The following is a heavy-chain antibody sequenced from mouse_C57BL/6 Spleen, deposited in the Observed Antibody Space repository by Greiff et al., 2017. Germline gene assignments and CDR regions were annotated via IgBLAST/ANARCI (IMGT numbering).Heavy chain of an antibody. CDR2: IYPGSGST. CDR1: GYTFTSYW. CDR3: ARDYGNYGLFAY. J-gene: IGHJ3*01. V-gene: IGHV1-55*01. Sequence: VQLQQPGAELVKPGASVKMSCKASGYTFTSYWITWVKQRPGQGLEWIGDIYPGSGSTNYNEKFKSKATLTVDTSSSTAYMQLSSLTSEDSAVYYCARDYGNYGLFAYWGQGTLVTVSA. D-gene: IGHD2-1*01.